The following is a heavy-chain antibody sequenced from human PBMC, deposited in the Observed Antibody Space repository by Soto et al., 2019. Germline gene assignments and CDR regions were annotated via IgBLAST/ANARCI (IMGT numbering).Heavy chain of an antibody. D-gene: IGHD3-10*01. V-gene: IGHV1-18*01. CDR2: ISAYNGNT. CDR3: ASVEVAMVRDYYYYGMDV. Sequence: QVQLVQSGAEVKKPGASVKVSCKASGYTFTSYGISWMRQAPGQGLEWMGWISAYNGNTNYAQKLQGRVTMTTDTSTSTAYMELRSLRSDDTAVYYCASVEVAMVRDYYYYGMDVWGQGTTVTVSS. CDR1: GYTFTSYG. J-gene: IGHJ6*02.